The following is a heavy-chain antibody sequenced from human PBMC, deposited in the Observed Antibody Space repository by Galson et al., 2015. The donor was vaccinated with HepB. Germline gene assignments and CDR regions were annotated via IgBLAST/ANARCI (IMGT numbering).Heavy chain of an antibody. CDR3: ARSRGQIANFDY. D-gene: IGHD3-16*01. V-gene: IGHV3-30*03. Sequence: SLRLSCAASGSTFSTSSMHWVRRAPDKGLEWVAEILKDGSNKYYADSVKGRFTISRDNSKNMLYLEMNSLRAEDTAVYYCARSRGQIANFDYWGQGTLVTVSS. CDR2: ILKDGSNK. J-gene: IGHJ4*02. CDR1: GSTFSTSS.